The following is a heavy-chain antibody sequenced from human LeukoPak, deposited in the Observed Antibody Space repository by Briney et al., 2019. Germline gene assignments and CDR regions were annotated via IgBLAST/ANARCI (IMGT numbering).Heavy chain of an antibody. Sequence: SETLSLTCTVSGGSISSYYWSWIRQPPGKGLEWIGYIYYSGSTNYNPSLKSRVTISVDTSKNQFSLKLSSVTAADTAVYYCARAPSGYGDPFDYWGQGTLVTVSS. D-gene: IGHD4-17*01. CDR3: ARAPSGYGDPFDY. V-gene: IGHV4-59*01. J-gene: IGHJ4*02. CDR2: IYYSGST. CDR1: GGSISSYY.